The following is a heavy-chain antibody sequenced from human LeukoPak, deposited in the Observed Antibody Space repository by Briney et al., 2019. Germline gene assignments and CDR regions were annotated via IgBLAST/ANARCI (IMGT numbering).Heavy chain of an antibody. CDR3: ASDYPVPGVYAFDI. Sequence: GASVKVSCKASGGTFSSYAISWVRQAPGQGLEWMGRIIPILGIANYAQKFQGRVTITADKSTSTAYMELSSLRSEDTAVYYCASDYPVPGVYAFDIWGQGTMVTVSS. J-gene: IGHJ3*02. CDR1: GGTFSSYA. D-gene: IGHD2-8*01. CDR2: IIPILGIA. V-gene: IGHV1-69*04.